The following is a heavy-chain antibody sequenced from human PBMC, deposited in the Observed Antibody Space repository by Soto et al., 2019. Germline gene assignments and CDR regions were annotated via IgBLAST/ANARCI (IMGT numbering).Heavy chain of an antibody. J-gene: IGHJ6*04. V-gene: IGHV3-66*01. CDR1: GFTVSSKY. CDR2: IQSGGPT. Sequence: EVHLVESGGGLVQPGGSLRLSCAASGFTVSSKYMSWVRQAPGKGLEWVSLIQSGGPTYYADSVKGRFTISRDTSENTLHLQMDSLGAEDKAVYYCERDDVLCDGGRCYGVPLDVWGKGPTVTVSS. D-gene: IGHD2-15*01. CDR3: ERDDVLCDGGRCYGVPLDV.